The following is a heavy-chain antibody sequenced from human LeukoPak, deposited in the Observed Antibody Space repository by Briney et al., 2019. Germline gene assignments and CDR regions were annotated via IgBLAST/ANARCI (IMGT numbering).Heavy chain of an antibody. CDR3: ARVHTYDFWSGPPTWFDP. D-gene: IGHD3-3*01. Sequence: SETLSLPCPVSGGSISSHYWSWIRQPPGKGLEWIGYIYYSGSTNYNPSLKSRVTISVDTSRNQFSLKLSSVTAADTAVYYCARVHTYDFWSGPPTWFDPWGQGTLVTVSS. CDR2: IYYSGST. J-gene: IGHJ5*02. V-gene: IGHV4-59*11. CDR1: GGSISSHY.